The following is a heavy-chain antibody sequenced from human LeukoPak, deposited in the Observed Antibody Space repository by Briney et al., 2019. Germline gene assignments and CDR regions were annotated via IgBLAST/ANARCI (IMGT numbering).Heavy chain of an antibody. J-gene: IGHJ4*02. V-gene: IGHV3-21*01. Sequence: GGSLRLSCAASGFTFSSYSMSWVRQAPGKGLEWVSSISSSSSYIYYADSVKGRFTISRDNAKNSLYLQMNSLRAEDTAVYYCARDREDIVVLPGAKRKTWYFDYWGQGTLVTVSS. CDR2: ISSSSSYI. CDR1: GFTFSSYS. D-gene: IGHD2-2*01. CDR3: ARDREDIVVLPGAKRKTWYFDY.